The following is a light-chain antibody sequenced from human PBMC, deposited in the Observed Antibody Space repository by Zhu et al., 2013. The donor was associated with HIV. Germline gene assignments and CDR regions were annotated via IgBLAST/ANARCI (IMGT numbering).Light chain of an antibody. CDR3: QQYFSIPWT. Sequence: DIVVTQSPESLAVSLGERATINCKSNQSVLKSSRNKNLLGWYQQKPGQPPKLLIYWASTRESGVPDRFSGSGSGTDFTLAISSLQAEDVAVYYCQQYFSIPWTFGQGTRVEIK. J-gene: IGKJ1*01. CDR1: QSVLKSSRNKNL. CDR2: WAS. V-gene: IGKV4-1*01.